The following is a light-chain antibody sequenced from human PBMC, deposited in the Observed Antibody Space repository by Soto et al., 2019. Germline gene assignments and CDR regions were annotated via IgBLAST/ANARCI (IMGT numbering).Light chain of an antibody. CDR3: QQYYDLPIT. J-gene: IGKJ5*01. Sequence: DIQMTQSPSPLSASVGDRVTITCQASQDIDKYLNWYQQKPGKAPKLLIDDVTNLETGVPSRFSGSGSGTHFTFTIGSLQPEDIATYYCQQYYDLPITFGQGTRLEIK. CDR1: QDIDKY. V-gene: IGKV1-33*01. CDR2: DVT.